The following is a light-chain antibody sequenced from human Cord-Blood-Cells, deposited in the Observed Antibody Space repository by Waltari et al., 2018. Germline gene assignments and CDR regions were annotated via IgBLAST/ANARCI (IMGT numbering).Light chain of an antibody. Sequence: QSALTQTASVSGSPGKSITISCTGTSSDVGGYNYVSWDHQHPGKAPKLMIYDVSNRPSGVSNRCSGSKSGNTASLTISGLQAEDEADYYCSSYTSSSTWVFGGGTKLTVL. CDR3: SSYTSSSTWV. V-gene: IGLV2-14*03. J-gene: IGLJ3*02. CDR1: SSDVGGYNY. CDR2: DVS.